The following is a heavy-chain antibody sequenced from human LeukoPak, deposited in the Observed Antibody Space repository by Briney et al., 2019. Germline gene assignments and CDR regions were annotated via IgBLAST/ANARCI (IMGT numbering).Heavy chain of an antibody. CDR3: AKEGGDYVLGDAFDI. CDR1: GFTFNNYA. D-gene: IGHD4-17*01. J-gene: IGHJ3*02. Sequence: PGGSLRLSCAASGFTFNNYAMSWVRQAPGKGLEWVSGISGSRGNTYYADSVKGRFTISRDNSKETLSLQMNSLRAEDSAVYYCAKEGGDYVLGDAFDIWGQGTMVTVSS. CDR2: ISGSRGNT. V-gene: IGHV3-23*01.